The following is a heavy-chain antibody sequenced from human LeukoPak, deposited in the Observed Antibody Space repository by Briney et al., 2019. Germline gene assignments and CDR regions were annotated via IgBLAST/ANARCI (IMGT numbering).Heavy chain of an antibody. D-gene: IGHD5-12*01. Sequence: PGGSLSVSCAASGFTFSEYYMNWIRQTPGKGLEWVSYISPSGSNTYYADSVKGRFTISRDNAKNSLYLQMNSLRAEDTAVYYCAREATISSWGQGTLVTVSS. CDR1: GFTFSEYY. CDR2: ISPSGSNT. V-gene: IGHV3-11*01. J-gene: IGHJ4*02. CDR3: AREATISS.